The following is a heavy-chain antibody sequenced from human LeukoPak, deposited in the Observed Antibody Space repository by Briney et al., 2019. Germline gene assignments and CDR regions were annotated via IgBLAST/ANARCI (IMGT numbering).Heavy chain of an antibody. J-gene: IGHJ4*02. V-gene: IGHV4-59*12. CDR2: IYYSGST. D-gene: IGHD6-13*01. CDR1: GGSISSYY. CDR3: ARAAAGRYYFDY. Sequence: PSETLSLTCTVSGGSISSYYWSWIRQPPGKGLEWIGYIYYSGSTNYNPSLKSRVTISVDTSKNQFSLKLSSVAAADTAVYYCARAAAGRYYFDYWGQGTLVTVSS.